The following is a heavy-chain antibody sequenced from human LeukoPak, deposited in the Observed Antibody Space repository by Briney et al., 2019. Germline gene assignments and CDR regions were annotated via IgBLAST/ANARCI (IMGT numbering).Heavy chain of an antibody. D-gene: IGHD5-18*01. Sequence: GGSLRLSCAASGFTVSSNYMSWVRQAPGKGLEWVSVIYSGGSTYYADSVKGRFAISRDNSKNTLYPQMNSLRAEDTAVYYCARDLRGYSYGYDAVWGQGTLVTVSS. V-gene: IGHV3-53*01. CDR2: IYSGGST. CDR3: ARDLRGYSYGYDAV. J-gene: IGHJ4*02. CDR1: GFTVSSNY.